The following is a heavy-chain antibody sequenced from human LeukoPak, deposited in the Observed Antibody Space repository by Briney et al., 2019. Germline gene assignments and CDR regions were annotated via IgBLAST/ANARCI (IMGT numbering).Heavy chain of an antibody. V-gene: IGHV4-61*01. J-gene: IGHJ4*02. CDR1: GGSVNSGSYY. CDR3: ARSRSSIAARNFDY. Sequence: SETLSLTCTVSGGSVNSGSYYWNWIRQPPGKGLEWIGYIYYSGSTNYNPSLKSRVTISVDTSKNQFSLKLSSVTAADTAVYYCARSRSSIAARNFDYWGQGTLVTVSS. D-gene: IGHD6-6*01. CDR2: IYYSGST.